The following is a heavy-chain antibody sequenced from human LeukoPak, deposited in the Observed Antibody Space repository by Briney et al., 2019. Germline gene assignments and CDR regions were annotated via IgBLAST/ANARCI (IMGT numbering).Heavy chain of an antibody. CDR2: INHSGST. CDR1: GGSFSGYY. V-gene: IGHV4-34*01. Sequence: SETLPLTCAVYGGSFSGYYWSWIRQPPGKGLEWIGEINHSGSTNYNPSLKSRVTISVDTSKNQFSPKLSSVTAADTAVYYCARAGHYDFWSGYYTGWFDPWGQGTLVTVSS. J-gene: IGHJ5*02. CDR3: ARAGHYDFWSGYYTGWFDP. D-gene: IGHD3-3*01.